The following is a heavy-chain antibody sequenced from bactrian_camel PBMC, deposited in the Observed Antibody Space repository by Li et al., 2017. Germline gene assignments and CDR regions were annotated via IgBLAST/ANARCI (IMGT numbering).Heavy chain of an antibody. D-gene: IGHD1*01. Sequence: HVQLVESGGGSVQAGGSLTLSCNYTRNMNVMAWFRQAPGKEREGVAAVFPGAGVTYYADSVKGRFTISRGAKNNVVWLQMNHLKAEDTAMYYCAADDRWELWLLGPPGDPGHRL. J-gene: IGHJ4*01. V-gene: IGHV3S54*01. CDR1: RNMNV. CDR2: VFPGAGVT.